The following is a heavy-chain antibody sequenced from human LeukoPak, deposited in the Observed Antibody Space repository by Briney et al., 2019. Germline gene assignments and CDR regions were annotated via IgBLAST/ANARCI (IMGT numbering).Heavy chain of an antibody. V-gene: IGHV3-7*01. J-gene: IGHJ5*02. D-gene: IGHD3-3*01. CDR1: GFTFSSYW. CDR2: IKEDGSEK. Sequence: GGSLRLSCAASGFTFSSYWMSWVRQAPGKGLEWVANIKEDGSEKKYADSVKGRFTISRDNAKNSLYLQMKSLRAEDTAVYYCAGAHGGDFWSGYYGWFDPWGQGTLVTVSS. CDR3: AGAHGGDFWSGYYGWFDP.